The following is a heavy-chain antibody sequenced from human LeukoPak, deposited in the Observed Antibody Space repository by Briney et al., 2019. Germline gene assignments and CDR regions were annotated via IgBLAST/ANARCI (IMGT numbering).Heavy chain of an antibody. V-gene: IGHV4-31*03. CDR3: ARDYYVRNPGYYSDY. Sequence: SETLSLTCTVSGASISSGTYYWSWIRQLPGKGLEWIGCIFSSGSTYQNPSLKRRVTISVDTSENQFSLKLNSVTAADTAVYYCARDYYVRNPGYYSDYWGQGILLTVSS. D-gene: IGHD4-23*01. J-gene: IGHJ4*02. CDR1: GASISSGTYY. CDR2: IFSSGST.